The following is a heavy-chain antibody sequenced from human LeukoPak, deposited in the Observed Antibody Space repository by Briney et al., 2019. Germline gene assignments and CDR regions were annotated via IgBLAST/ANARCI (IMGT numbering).Heavy chain of an antibody. Sequence: GGSLRLSCSASGFTVSSDYMSWVRQAPGKGLAWLSVIYSGGTTYYADSVRGRFTISRDNSKNTVYLQMNSLRVEDTAAYYCTRGGSVPATRSFDYWGQGTLVTVSS. CDR1: GFTVSSDY. D-gene: IGHD5-24*01. CDR2: IYSGGTT. J-gene: IGHJ4*02. CDR3: TRGGSVPATRSFDY. V-gene: IGHV3-66*01.